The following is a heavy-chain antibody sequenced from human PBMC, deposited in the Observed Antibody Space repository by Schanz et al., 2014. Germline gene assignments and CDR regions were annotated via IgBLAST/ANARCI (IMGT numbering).Heavy chain of an antibody. D-gene: IGHD2-8*02. CDR3: AKSLESCPGGRCSRGYFDY. CDR2: ISDSGDTA. CDR1: GFTFTNYA. Sequence: EVQLLESGGGLIQPGGSLRLSCAASGFTFTNYAMSWVRQAPGKGLDWVSLISDSGDTAYYADSVKGRFTISRDNFKGALYLQMSSQRAEDTAVYYCAKSLESCPGGRCSRGYFDYWGQGTLVTVSS. J-gene: IGHJ4*02. V-gene: IGHV3-23*01.